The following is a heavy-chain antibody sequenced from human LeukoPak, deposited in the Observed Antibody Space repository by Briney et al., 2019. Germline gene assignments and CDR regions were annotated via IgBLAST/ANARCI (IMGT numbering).Heavy chain of an antibody. CDR1: GFTFSGSG. CDR2: IRYDGGNK. J-gene: IGHJ4*02. Sequence: GGSLRLSCAASGFTFSGSGMHWVRQAPGKGLEWVTFIRYDGGNKYYTDSVKGRFTISRDNSKNTLYLQMDSLRAEDTAVYYCARDYDFWSGYYSPTRGYFGYWGQGTLVTVSS. V-gene: IGHV3-30*02. D-gene: IGHD3-3*01. CDR3: ARDYDFWSGYYSPTRGYFGY.